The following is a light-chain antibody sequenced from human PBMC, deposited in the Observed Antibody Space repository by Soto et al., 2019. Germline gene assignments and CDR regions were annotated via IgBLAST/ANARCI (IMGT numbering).Light chain of an antibody. CDR3: QQYNNWPLT. J-gene: IGKJ4*01. CDR1: QSVSSN. V-gene: IGKV3-15*01. Sequence: EKVMTQSPATLSVSPGERATLSCRASQSVSSNLAWYQQKPGQAPRLLIYGASTRATGIPARFSGSGSGTEFTLTIGSLQSEDFAVYYCQQYNNWPLTFGGGTKVEIK. CDR2: GAS.